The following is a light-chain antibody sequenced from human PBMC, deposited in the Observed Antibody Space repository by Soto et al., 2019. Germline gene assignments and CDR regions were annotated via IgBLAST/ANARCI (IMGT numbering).Light chain of an antibody. J-gene: IGKJ1*01. Sequence: IVLTQSPGTLSLSPGERGALSCRASQSVSSNYVAWYQQKPGQAPRLLIYGASTRATGIPARFSGSGSGTEFTLIISSLQSEDSAVYYCQQYNSWLWTFGQGTKVDIK. CDR1: QSVSSN. CDR2: GAS. CDR3: QQYNSWLWT. V-gene: IGKV3-15*01.